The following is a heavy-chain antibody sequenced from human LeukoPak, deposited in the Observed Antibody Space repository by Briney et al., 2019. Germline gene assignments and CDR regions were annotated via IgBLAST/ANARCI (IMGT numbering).Heavy chain of an antibody. J-gene: IGHJ3*01. Sequence: SETLSLTCSVSGGSISSFFWSWIRQPAGRGLEWLGRMYANGNANYSPSLESRISMSMDTSKSQFSLNLTSVTAADTAVYYCARDIVAASSDGFDVWGQGTTVIVSS. D-gene: IGHD2-21*01. CDR3: ARDIVAASSDGFDV. CDR1: GGSISSFF. CDR2: MYANGNA. V-gene: IGHV4-4*07.